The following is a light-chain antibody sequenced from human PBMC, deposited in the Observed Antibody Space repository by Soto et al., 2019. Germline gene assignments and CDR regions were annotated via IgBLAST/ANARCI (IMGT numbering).Light chain of an antibody. V-gene: IGKV2-28*01. CDR3: MQALHTRT. CDR2: LGS. J-gene: IGKJ1*01. Sequence: DIVVTQSPLSLPVTPGEPASISCKSSQSLLHSNGNTYLDWYLQKPGQSPQLLIYLGSNRASGVPDRFSGSGSGTDSTLHISRVEAEDVGVYYCMQALHTRTFGQGTKVEIK. CDR1: QSLLHSNGNTY.